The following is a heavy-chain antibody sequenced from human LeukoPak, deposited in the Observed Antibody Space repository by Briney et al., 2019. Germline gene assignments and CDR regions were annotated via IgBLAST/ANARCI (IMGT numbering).Heavy chain of an antibody. J-gene: IGHJ4*02. CDR1: GFTFSSYA. D-gene: IGHD3-22*01. CDR2: ISGSGGST. V-gene: IGHV3-23*01. Sequence: PGGSLRLSCAASGFTFSSYAMSWVRQAPGKGLEWVSAISGSGGSTYYADSVKGRFTISRDNSKNTLYLQMNSLRAEDTAVYYCAKDRTYYDSSGYFGYWGQGTLVTVSS. CDR3: AKDRTYYDSSGYFGY.